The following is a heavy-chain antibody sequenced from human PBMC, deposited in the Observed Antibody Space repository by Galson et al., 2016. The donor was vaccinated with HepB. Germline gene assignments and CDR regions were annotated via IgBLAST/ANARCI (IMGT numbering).Heavy chain of an antibody. CDR1: GDTLSNHY. V-gene: IGHV1-46*01. CDR2: INPSDGTT. D-gene: IGHD1-7*01. J-gene: IGHJ4*02. CDR3: AREIGGTSYFEY. Sequence: SVKVSCKASGDTLSNHYLHWVRQAPGQGLEWVGVINPSDGTTNCAERFQGRVTMTRDTSTTSFYMELSSLRYADTAEYFCAREIGGTSYFEYWGQGTLVTVSS.